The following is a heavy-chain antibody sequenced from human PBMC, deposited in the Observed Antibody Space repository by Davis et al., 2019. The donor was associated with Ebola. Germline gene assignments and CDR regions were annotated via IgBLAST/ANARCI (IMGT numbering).Heavy chain of an antibody. D-gene: IGHD2-2*02. J-gene: IGHJ6*02. V-gene: IGHV3-23*01. CDR1: GFTFSSFA. CDR2: ISGTSTYT. Sequence: GEFLKISCAASGFTFSSFAMSWVRQAPGKGLEWVSTISGTSTYTYYADSVKGRFTISRDNSKNTLYLQVNSLRAEDTALYYCARLACTSSSCYTGNYYYYYGVDVWGQGTTVTVSS. CDR3: ARLACTSSSCYTGNYYYYYGVDV.